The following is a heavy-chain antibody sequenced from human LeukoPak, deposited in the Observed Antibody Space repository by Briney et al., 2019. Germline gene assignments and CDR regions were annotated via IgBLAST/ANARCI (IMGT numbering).Heavy chain of an antibody. V-gene: IGHV3-30*18. Sequence: GGSLRLSCAASGFDFIAYGMHWVRQAPGKGLEWVAVTSYDGNNKFYADSVKGRFIISRDNSRDTLNLQMNSLRAEDTAVYFCAKGGGSGYGSGSLSNWGQGTLVTVSS. J-gene: IGHJ4*02. D-gene: IGHD3-10*01. CDR3: AKGGGSGYGSGSLSN. CDR2: TSYDGNNK. CDR1: GFDFIAYG.